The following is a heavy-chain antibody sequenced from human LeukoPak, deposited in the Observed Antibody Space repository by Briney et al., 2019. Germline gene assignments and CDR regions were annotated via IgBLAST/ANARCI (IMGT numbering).Heavy chain of an antibody. CDR2: ISPSGDIT. J-gene: IGHJ4*02. D-gene: IGHD6-19*01. Sequence: GGSLRLSCAASGFIFSSHGMNWVRQAPGKGLEWVSGISPSGDITYYADSVKGRFTISRDNAKNSLSLQMNSLRAEDTAFYYCARGLVAVAGTGDYWGQGTLVTVSS. V-gene: IGHV3-23*01. CDR1: GFIFSSHG. CDR3: ARGLVAVAGTGDY.